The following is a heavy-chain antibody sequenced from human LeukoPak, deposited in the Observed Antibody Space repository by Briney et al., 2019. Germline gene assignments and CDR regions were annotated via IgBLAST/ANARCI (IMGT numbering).Heavy chain of an antibody. Sequence: ASETLSLTCTVSGGSISSYYWSWIRQPAGKGLEWIGRIYTSGSTNYNPSLKSRVTMSVDTSKNQFSLKLSSVTAADTAVYYCAREGSRYYYDSSGYYVGDYYYMDVWGKGTTVTVSS. V-gene: IGHV4-4*07. CDR2: IYTSGST. CDR1: GGSISSYY. J-gene: IGHJ6*03. D-gene: IGHD3-22*01. CDR3: AREGSRYYYDSSGYYVGDYYYMDV.